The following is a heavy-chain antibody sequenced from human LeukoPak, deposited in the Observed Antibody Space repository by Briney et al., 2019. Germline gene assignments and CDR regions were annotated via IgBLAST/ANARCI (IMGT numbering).Heavy chain of an antibody. V-gene: IGHV3-48*02. CDR3: ARDASLPYYYDSSGYFPSFDY. CDR1: GFTFSSYS. J-gene: IGHJ4*02. D-gene: IGHD3-22*01. CDR2: IGSSSSTI. Sequence: GGSLRLSCAASGFTFSSYSMNWVRQAPGKGLEWVSYIGSSSSTIYYADSVKGRFTISRDNAKNSLYLQMNSLRDEDTAVYYCARDASLPYYYDSSGYFPSFDYWGQGTLVTVSS.